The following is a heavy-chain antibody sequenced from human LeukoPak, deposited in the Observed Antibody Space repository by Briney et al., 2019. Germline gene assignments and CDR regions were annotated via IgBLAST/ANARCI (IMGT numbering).Heavy chain of an antibody. J-gene: IGHJ4*02. CDR1: GFTFSSYG. D-gene: IGHD3-22*01. CDR3: AYDSSGYFDY. V-gene: IGHV3-30*18. Sequence: GGSLRLSCAASGFTFSSYGMHWVRQAPGKGLEWVAVISYDGSNKYYADSVKRRFTISRDNSKNTLYLQMNSLRAEDTAVYYCAYDSSGYFDYWGQGTVVTVSS. CDR2: ISYDGSNK.